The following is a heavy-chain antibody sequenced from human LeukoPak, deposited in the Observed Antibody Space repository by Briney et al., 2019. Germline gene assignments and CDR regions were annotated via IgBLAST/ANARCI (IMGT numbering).Heavy chain of an antibody. V-gene: IGHV4-34*01. CDR3: ARGPTISETGYFDF. CDR2: IDHRGDT. D-gene: IGHD1-1*01. CDR1: GGSFSRYY. Sequence: KTSETLSLTCAVYGGSFSRYYWSWIRQSPGKGLEWIAEIDHRGDTNYNPSVKSRVTISVDTSKNQFSLKVRSLSAADTAVYYCARGPTISETGYFDFWGQGILVTVSS. J-gene: IGHJ4*03.